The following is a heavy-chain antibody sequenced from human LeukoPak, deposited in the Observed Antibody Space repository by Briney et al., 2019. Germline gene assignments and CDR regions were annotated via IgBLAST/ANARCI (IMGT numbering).Heavy chain of an antibody. V-gene: IGHV3-30*04. J-gene: IGHJ4*02. Sequence: GGSLRLSCAASGFTFSSYAMHWVRQAPGKGLEWVAVISYDGSNKYYADSVKGRFTISRDNSKNTLYLQMNSLRAEDTAVYYCARAATDIVATRGINYFDYWGQGTLVTVSS. CDR1: GFTFSSYA. CDR3: ARAATDIVATRGINYFDY. D-gene: IGHD5-12*01. CDR2: ISYDGSNK.